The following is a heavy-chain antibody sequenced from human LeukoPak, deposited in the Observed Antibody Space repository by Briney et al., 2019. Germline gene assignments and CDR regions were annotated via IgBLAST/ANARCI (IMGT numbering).Heavy chain of an antibody. V-gene: IGHV3-7*01. D-gene: IGHD2-2*01. J-gene: IGHJ6*03. CDR2: IKQDGSEK. CDR3: ARARVVPAAKAYYMDV. CDR1: GFTFSSYW. Sequence: PGGSLRLSCAASGFTFSSYWMSWVRQAPGKGLEWVANIKQDGSEKYYVDSVKGRFTISRDNAKNSLYLQMNSLRAEDTAVYYCARARVVPAAKAYYMDVWGKGTTVTVSS.